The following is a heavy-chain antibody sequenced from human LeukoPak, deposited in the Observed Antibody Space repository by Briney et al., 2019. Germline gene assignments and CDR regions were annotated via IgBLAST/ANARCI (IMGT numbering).Heavy chain of an antibody. J-gene: IGHJ3*02. CDR2: IIPIFGIA. CDR1: GGTFSSYA. Sequence: SVKVSCKASGGTFSSYAINWVRQAPGQGLEWMGRIIPIFGIANYAQKFQGRVTITADTSTSTAYMELSSLRSEDTAVYYCARDRCGGDCYADVAFDIWGQGTMVTVSS. CDR3: ARDRCGGDCYADVAFDI. D-gene: IGHD2-21*02. V-gene: IGHV1-69*04.